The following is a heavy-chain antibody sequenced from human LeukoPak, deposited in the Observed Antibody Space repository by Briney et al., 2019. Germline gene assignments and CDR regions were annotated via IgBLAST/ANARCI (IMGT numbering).Heavy chain of an antibody. J-gene: IGHJ6*02. CDR1: GYTFTSYG. CDR2: ISAYNGNA. Sequence: GASVKVSCKASGYTFTSYGISWVRQAPGQGLEWMGWISAYNGNANYAQKLQGRVTMTTDTSTSTAYMELRSLRSDDTAVYYCARDRTAAAGALYYYYYYGMDVWGQGTTVTVSS. CDR3: ARDRTAAAGALYYYYYYGMDV. V-gene: IGHV1-18*01. D-gene: IGHD6-13*01.